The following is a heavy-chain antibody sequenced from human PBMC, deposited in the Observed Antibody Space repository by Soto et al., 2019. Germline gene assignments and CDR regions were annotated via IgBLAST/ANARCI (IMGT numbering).Heavy chain of an antibody. D-gene: IGHD2-21*01. J-gene: IGHJ4*02. Sequence: EVQLVESGGGLVKPGGSLRLSCEASGFTFSSYSMNWVRQAPGKGLEWVSSISSSSSYIYYADSVKGRFTISRDNAKNSLYLQMNSLRAEDKAVYYCARDLVAGYFDYWGQGTLVTVSS. CDR1: GFTFSSYS. CDR3: ARDLVAGYFDY. CDR2: ISSSSSYI. V-gene: IGHV3-21*01.